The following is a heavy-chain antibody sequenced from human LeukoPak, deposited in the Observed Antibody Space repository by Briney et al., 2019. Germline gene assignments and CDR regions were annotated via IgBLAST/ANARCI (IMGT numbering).Heavy chain of an antibody. CDR2: ISSSSSYI. Sequence: PGGSLRLSCAASGFTFSSYSMSWVRQAPGKGLEWVSSISSSSSYIYYADSVKGRFTISRDNAKNSLYLQMNSLRAEDTAVYYCARDTVDSGYDYHYYYYMDVWGKGTTVTVSS. V-gene: IGHV3-21*01. CDR1: GFTFSSYS. J-gene: IGHJ6*03. CDR3: ARDTVDSGYDYHYYYYMDV. D-gene: IGHD5-12*01.